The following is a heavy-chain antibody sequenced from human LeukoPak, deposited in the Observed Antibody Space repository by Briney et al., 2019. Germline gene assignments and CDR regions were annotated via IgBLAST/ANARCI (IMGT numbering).Heavy chain of an antibody. V-gene: IGHV3-23*01. Sequence: GGSLRLSCAASGFTFSSYAMSWVRQAPGKGLEWVSATSGSGGSTYYADSVKGRFTISRDNSKNTLYLQMNSLRAEDTAVYYCAKERENYDILTGYLDWGQGPLVTVSS. CDR3: AKERENYDILTGYLD. CDR2: TSGSGGST. CDR1: GFTFSSYA. D-gene: IGHD3-9*01. J-gene: IGHJ4*02.